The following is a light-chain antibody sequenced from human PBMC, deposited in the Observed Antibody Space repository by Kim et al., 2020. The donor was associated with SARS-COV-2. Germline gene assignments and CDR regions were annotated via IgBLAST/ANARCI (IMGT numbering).Light chain of an antibody. CDR1: KLGNKY. Sequence: SVSPGQTSSSTCSGDKLGNKYVCWYQKKAGQSPVLVIHQNTKRPSGIPERFSGSNSGNTATLTISGTQPIDEADYYCQAWDSNTVVFGGGTKLTVL. V-gene: IGLV3-1*01. CDR2: QNT. CDR3: QAWDSNTVV. J-gene: IGLJ2*01.